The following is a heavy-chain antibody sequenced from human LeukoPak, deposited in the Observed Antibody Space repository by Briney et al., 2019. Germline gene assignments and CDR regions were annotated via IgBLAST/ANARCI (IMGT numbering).Heavy chain of an antibody. D-gene: IGHD3-10*01. V-gene: IGHV3-15*01. CDR2: IKSKTDGGTT. J-gene: IGHJ4*02. Sequence: GALKLSCAASGLTFSNAWMSWVRQAPGKGPEWVGRIKSKTDGGTTDYAAPVKGRFTISRDDSKNTLYLQMNSLKTEDTAVYYCATDPARGIRWGQGSLVTVSS. CDR3: ATDPARGIR. CDR1: GLTFSNAW.